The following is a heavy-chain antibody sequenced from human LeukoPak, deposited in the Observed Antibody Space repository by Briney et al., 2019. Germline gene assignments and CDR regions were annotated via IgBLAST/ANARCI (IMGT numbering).Heavy chain of an antibody. D-gene: IGHD3-16*01. CDR3: ASGSYLGEEYYYYMDV. CDR1: GYSITRGSY. CDR2: IYYSGST. J-gene: IGHJ6*03. Sequence: SETLSLTCTVSGYSITRGSYWGWIRQPPGKGLEWIGYIYYSGSTNYNPSLKSRVTISVDTSKNQFSLKLSSVTAADTAVYYCASGSYLGEEYYYYMDVWGKGTTVTVSS. V-gene: IGHV4-59*01.